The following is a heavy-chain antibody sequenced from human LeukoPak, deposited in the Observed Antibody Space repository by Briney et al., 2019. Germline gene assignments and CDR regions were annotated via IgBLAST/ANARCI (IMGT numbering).Heavy chain of an antibody. D-gene: IGHD3-22*01. CDR3: ARENYYDSSGYYFDY. V-gene: IGHV3-64*02. CDR2: ISSNGGST. CDR1: GFTFSAYH. Sequence: PGGSLRLSCAASGFTFSAYHLYWVRQAPGKGLEYVSGISSNGGSTYCADSVKGRFTISRDNSKSTLYLQMGSVRAEDMAVYYCARENYYDSSGYYFDYWGQGTLVTVSS. J-gene: IGHJ4*02.